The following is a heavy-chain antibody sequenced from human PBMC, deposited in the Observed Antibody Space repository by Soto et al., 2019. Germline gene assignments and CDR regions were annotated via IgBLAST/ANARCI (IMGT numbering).Heavy chain of an antibody. CDR3: ARVAVVLDDGSGSYYFGLDV. CDR2: IYHSGST. J-gene: IGHJ6*02. V-gene: IGHV4-4*02. CDR1: RGSISSSNW. D-gene: IGHD3-10*01. Sequence: SETLSLTCAVARGSISSSNWWSWVCQPPGKGLEWIGAIYHSGSTNYNPSLKSRVTISVDKSKNQFSLKLSSVTAADTAVYYCARVAVVLDDGSGSYYFGLDVWGEGATV.